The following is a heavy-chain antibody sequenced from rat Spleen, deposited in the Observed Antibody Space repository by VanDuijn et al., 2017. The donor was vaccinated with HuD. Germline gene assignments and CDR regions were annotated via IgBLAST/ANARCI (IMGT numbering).Heavy chain of an antibody. CDR3: GKDRNYYSTYPFYVRGD. V-gene: IGHV5-58*01. Sequence: EVQLVETGGGLVQPGESLKLSCVASGFTFSGYWMYWIRQAPGEGLEWISSISPDGGSTYYPDSVKGRFTISRNNAENTEYLQMNSLRSEDTATYYCGKDRNYYSTYPFYVRGDWGQGASVTVSS. D-gene: IGHD1-2*01. CDR2: ISPDGGST. CDR1: GFTFSGYW. J-gene: IGHJ4*01.